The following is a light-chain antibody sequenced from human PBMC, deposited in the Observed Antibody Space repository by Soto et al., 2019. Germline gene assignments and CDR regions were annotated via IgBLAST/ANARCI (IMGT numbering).Light chain of an antibody. V-gene: IGKV1-5*01. J-gene: IGKJ1*01. CDR1: QSINRW. Sequence: DIQMTQSPSTLSPSVGDRVTITCRASQSINRWLAWYQQKPGKAPKLLISDASSLQSGVPSRFSSSGSGTEFTLTSSSVQPDDFATYYCQHYNSYPWTFGQGTKVEIK. CDR3: QHYNSYPWT. CDR2: DAS.